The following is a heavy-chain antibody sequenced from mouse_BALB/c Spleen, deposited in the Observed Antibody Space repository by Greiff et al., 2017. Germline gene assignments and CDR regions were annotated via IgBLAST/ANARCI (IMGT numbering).Heavy chain of an antibody. J-gene: IGHJ3*01. CDR2: ISSGSSTI. V-gene: IGHV5-17*02. D-gene: IGHD1-2*01. Sequence: EVMLVESGGGLVQPGGSRKLSCAASGFTFSSFGMHWVRQAPEKGLEWVAYISSGSSTIYYADTVKGRFTISRDNPKNTLFLQMTSLRSEDTAMYYCARGGNYYGSWFAYWGQGTLVTVSA. CDR1: GFTFSSFG. CDR3: ARGGNYYGSWFAY.